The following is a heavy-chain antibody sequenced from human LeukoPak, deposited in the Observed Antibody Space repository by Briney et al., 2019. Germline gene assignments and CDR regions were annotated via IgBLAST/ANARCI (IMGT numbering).Heavy chain of an antibody. D-gene: IGHD5-24*01. CDR1: GFTFSSYW. J-gene: IGHJ4*02. V-gene: IGHV3-7*01. Sequence: PGGSLRLSCAASGFTFSSYWMTWVRQAPGKGLEWVANIQQDGSEKNYVDSVKGRFTISRDNTKNSLYLQMNSLRAEDTAVYYCAQLRSFDYWGQGTLATVSS. CDR3: AQLRSFDY. CDR2: IQQDGSEK.